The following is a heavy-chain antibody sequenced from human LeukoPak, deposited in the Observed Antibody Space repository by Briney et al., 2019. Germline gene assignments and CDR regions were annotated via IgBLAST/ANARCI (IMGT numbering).Heavy chain of an antibody. CDR2: IGSSSTTT. J-gene: IGHJ4*02. CDR1: GLNFPSAW. D-gene: IGHD7-27*01. V-gene: IGHV3-48*02. Sequence: PGGSLRLSCAVSGLNFPSAWMNWVRQAPGKGLEWVSYIGSSSTTTSYADSVKGRFTISRDEAKKSLYLQMNSLRDEDTAVYYCARDRDWGFDYWGQGTLVTVSS. CDR3: ARDRDWGFDY.